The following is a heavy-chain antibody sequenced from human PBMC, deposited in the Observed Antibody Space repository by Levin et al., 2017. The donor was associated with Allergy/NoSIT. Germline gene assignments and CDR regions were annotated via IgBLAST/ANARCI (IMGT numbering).Heavy chain of an antibody. J-gene: IGHJ6*02. CDR2: IKSKSDGGVT. D-gene: IGHD3-22*01. Sequence: PGGSLRLSCAASGFTFTNAWMSWVRQGPGRGLEWVGHIKSKSDGGVTDYAAPVKGRFTISRDESKNTLYLQMDSVKTEDTAVYDCTMDSMGGMDVWGQGTTVTVSS. CDR3: TMDSMGGMDV. CDR1: GFTFTNAW. V-gene: IGHV3-15*05.